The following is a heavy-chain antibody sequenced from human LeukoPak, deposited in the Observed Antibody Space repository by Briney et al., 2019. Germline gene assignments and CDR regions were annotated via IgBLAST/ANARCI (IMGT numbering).Heavy chain of an antibody. CDR3: ARDIVGATFYYYGMDV. D-gene: IGHD1-26*01. Sequence: SQTLSLTCTVSGGSISSGGYYWSWIRQLPGKGLEWIGYIYYSGSTYYNPSLKSRVAISVDSSKNQFSLKLSSVTAADTAVYYCARDIVGATFYYYGMDVWGQGTTVTVSS. CDR2: IYYSGST. J-gene: IGHJ6*02. CDR1: GGSISSGGYY. V-gene: IGHV4-31*03.